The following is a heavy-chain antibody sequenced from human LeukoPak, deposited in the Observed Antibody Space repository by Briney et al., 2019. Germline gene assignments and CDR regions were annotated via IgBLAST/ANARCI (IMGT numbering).Heavy chain of an antibody. CDR3: AKVFECYDFWSGVDAFDI. J-gene: IGHJ3*02. D-gene: IGHD3-3*01. CDR1: GFTFSSYG. V-gene: IGHV3-30*02. Sequence: GGSLRLSCAASGFTFSSYGMHWVRQAPGKGLEWVAFIRYDGSNKYYADSVKGRFTISRDNSKNTLYLQMNSLRAEDTAVYYCAKVFECYDFWSGVDAFDIWGQGTMVTVSS. CDR2: IRYDGSNK.